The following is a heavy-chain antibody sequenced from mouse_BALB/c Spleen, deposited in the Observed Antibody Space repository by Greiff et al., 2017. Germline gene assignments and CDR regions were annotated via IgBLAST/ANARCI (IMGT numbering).Heavy chain of an antibody. D-gene: IGHD4-1*02. CDR2: ISSGGGST. Sequence: EVKVVESGGGLVKPGGSLKLSCAASGFAFSSYDMSWVRQTPEKRLEWVAYISSGGGSTYYPDTVKGRFTISRDNAKNTLYLQMSSLKSEDTAMYYCARPSTGWYFDVWGAGTTVTVSS. V-gene: IGHV5-12-1*01. CDR1: GFAFSSYD. CDR3: ARPSTGWYFDV. J-gene: IGHJ1*01.